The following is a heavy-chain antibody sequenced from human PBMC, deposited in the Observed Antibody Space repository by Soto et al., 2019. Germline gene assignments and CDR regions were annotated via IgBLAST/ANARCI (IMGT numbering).Heavy chain of an antibody. Sequence: PGGSLRLSCAASGFTFSSYSMNWVRQAPGKGLEWVSSISSSSSYIYYADSVKCRFTISRDNAKNSLYLQMNSLRAEDTAVYYCARLIAAADPYYYYGMDVWGQGTTVTVSS. CDR3: ARLIAAADPYYYYGMDV. D-gene: IGHD6-13*01. CDR2: ISSSSSYI. J-gene: IGHJ6*02. CDR1: GFTFSSYS. V-gene: IGHV3-21*01.